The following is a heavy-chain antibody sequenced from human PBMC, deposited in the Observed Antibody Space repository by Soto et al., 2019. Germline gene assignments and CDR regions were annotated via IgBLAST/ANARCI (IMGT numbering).Heavy chain of an antibody. CDR2: LNYSWTS. CDR3: ARVSPTSPDYIYFGTDV. J-gene: IGHJ6*02. D-gene: IGHD4-4*01. V-gene: IGHV4-30-4*01. CDR1: GGSIRSGDYY. Sequence: SETLSLTCTVSGGSIRSGDYYLSWIRHPPGKGLEWIGYLNYSWTSHFNPSLKSRVTISLDASMNQFSLSLNSVTAADTAVYYYARVSPTSPDYIYFGTDVGGQGTSVTVSS.